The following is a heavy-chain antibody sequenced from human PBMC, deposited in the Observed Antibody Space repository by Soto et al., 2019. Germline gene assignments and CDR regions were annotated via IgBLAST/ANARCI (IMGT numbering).Heavy chain of an antibody. CDR1: GFTFSSYA. Sequence: GSLRLSCVASGFTFSSYAMHWVRQAPGKGLEWVAVISYDGSNKYYADSVKGRFTISRDNSKNTLYLQMNSLRAEDTAVYYCARDLKRITIFGVVNGMDVWGQGTTVTVSS. V-gene: IGHV3-30-3*01. CDR2: ISYDGSNK. D-gene: IGHD3-3*01. CDR3: ARDLKRITIFGVVNGMDV. J-gene: IGHJ6*02.